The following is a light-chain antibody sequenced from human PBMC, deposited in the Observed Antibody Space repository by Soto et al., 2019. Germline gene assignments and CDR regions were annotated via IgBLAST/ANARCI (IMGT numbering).Light chain of an antibody. CDR3: SSYTSSSTNV. CDR1: SSDVGGYNY. Sequence: LTQPAPVSGSPGQSITISCTGTSSDVGGYNYVSWYQQHPGKAPKLMIYEVSNRPSGVSNRFSGSKSGNTASLTISGLQAEDEADYYCSSYTSSSTNVFGTGTKVTVL. CDR2: EVS. J-gene: IGLJ1*01. V-gene: IGLV2-14*01.